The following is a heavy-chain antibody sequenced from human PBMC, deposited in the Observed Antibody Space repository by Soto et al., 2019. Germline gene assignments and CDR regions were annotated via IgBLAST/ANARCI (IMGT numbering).Heavy chain of an antibody. V-gene: IGHV3-23*01. Sequence: EVQLLESGGGLVQPGGSLRLSCAASGFTFSSYAMSWVRQAPGKGLEWVSAISGSGGSTYYADSVKGRFTISRDNSKNPLQLQMNSLTASDTAEYYCGRDPEYIYGSGCDYCGQCTLVTAS. CDR1: GFTFSSYA. J-gene: IGHJ4*02. CDR3: GRDPEYIYGSGCDY. CDR2: ISGSGGST. D-gene: IGHD5-18*01.